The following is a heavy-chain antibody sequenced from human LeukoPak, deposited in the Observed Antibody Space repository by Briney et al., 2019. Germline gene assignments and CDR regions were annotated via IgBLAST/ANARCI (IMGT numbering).Heavy chain of an antibody. CDR3: ARGFSTVTTD. CDR2: INSDGSIT. V-gene: IGHV3-74*01. D-gene: IGHD4-17*01. Sequence: GGSLRLSCAASGSTFSRHWMHWVRQAPGKGLVWVSGINSDGSITTYADSVKGRFTISRDNAKNTMYLQMNSLRAEDTAVYYCARGFSTVTTDWGQGTLVTVSS. CDR1: GSTFSRHW. J-gene: IGHJ4*02.